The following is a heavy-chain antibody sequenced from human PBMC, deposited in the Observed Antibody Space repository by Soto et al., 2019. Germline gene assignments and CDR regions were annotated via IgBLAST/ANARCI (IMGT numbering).Heavy chain of an antibody. V-gene: IGHV3-74*03. CDR3: ARDRRRGMFEP. D-gene: IGHD3-16*01. Sequence: EVQLVESGGGLVQPGGSLRLSCAASGFTFSTSWMHWVRQAPGKGLVWVSRIDSDGSSTTYADSVKGRFSISRDNAKSTLYLQMNSLRAEDTAVYFCARDRRRGMFEPLGQGTLVTVSS. CDR2: IDSDGSST. CDR1: GFTFSTSW. J-gene: IGHJ5*02.